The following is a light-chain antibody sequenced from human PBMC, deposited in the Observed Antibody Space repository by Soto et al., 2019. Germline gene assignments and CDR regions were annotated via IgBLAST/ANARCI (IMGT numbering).Light chain of an antibody. CDR3: SSYAGSNNVV. CDR2: EVT. J-gene: IGLJ1*01. CDR1: SSDVGYYDY. V-gene: IGLV2-8*01. Sequence: QSVLTQPPSASGFPGQSVTISCTGTSSDVGYYDYVSWYQQHPGTAPILVIYEVTKRPSGVPARGSASKSGNTASLTVSGSRHEDEAAYYCSSYAGSNNVVFGSGTKVTVL.